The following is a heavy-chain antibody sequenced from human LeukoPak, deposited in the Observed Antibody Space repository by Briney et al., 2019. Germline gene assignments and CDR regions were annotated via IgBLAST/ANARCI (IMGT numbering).Heavy chain of an antibody. Sequence: SETLSLTCTVSGGSISSGSYYWSWIRQPAGKGLEWIGRIYTSGCTNYNPSLKSRVTISVDTSKNQFSLKLSSVTAADTAVYYCAEGISFDYWGQGTLVTVSS. V-gene: IGHV4-61*02. CDR1: GGSISSGSYY. CDR3: AEGISFDY. CDR2: IYTSGCT. D-gene: IGHD2/OR15-2a*01. J-gene: IGHJ4*02.